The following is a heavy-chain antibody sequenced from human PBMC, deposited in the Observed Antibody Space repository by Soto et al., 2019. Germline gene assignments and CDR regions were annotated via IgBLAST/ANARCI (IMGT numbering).Heavy chain of an antibody. CDR3: AKARRTSWNWNYLDY. Sequence: GWSLRLSCAASGFTFSSYAMSWVRQAPGKGLEWVSAISGSGGSTYYADSVKGRFTISRDNSKNTLYLQMNSLRAEDTAVYYCAKARRTSWNWNYLDYWGQGTLVTVSS. CDR2: ISGSGGST. V-gene: IGHV3-23*01. CDR1: GFTFSSYA. D-gene: IGHD1-7*01. J-gene: IGHJ4*02.